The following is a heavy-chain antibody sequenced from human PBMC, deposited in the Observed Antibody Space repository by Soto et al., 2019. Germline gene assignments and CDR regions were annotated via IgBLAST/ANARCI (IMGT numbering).Heavy chain of an antibody. CDR3: ARHAGSSNRYSQFGY. Sequence: SETLSLTCTVSGGSISSSSHYWGWVRQPPGKGLEWIASIKYSGSTYYNPSLKSRVIISVDTSKNQFSLKLSSVTAADMAVYFCARHAGSSNRYSQFGYWGQGTLVTVSS. D-gene: IGHD6-13*01. V-gene: IGHV4-39*01. CDR2: IKYSGST. CDR1: GGSISSSSHY. J-gene: IGHJ4*02.